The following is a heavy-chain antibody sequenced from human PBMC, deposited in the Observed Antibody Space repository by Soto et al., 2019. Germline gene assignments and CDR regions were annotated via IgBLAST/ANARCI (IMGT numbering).Heavy chain of an antibody. D-gene: IGHD3-16*02. J-gene: IGHJ3*02. V-gene: IGHV3-74*01. CDR3: EKDTRPGTITFGGVIAGDAFDI. CDR2: INSDGSST. CDR1: GFTFSSYW. Sequence: GGSLRLSCAASGFTFSSYWMHWVRQAPGKGLVWVSRINSDGSSTSYADSVKGRFTISRDNAKNTLYLQMKSLRAEDTAVYYCEKDTRPGTITFGGVIAGDAFDIWGQGTMVTVSS.